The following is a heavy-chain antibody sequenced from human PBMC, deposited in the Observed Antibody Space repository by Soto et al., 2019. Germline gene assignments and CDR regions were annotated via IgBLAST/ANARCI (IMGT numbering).Heavy chain of an antibody. J-gene: IGHJ4*02. CDR3: AVAVAGPTAIGY. V-gene: IGHV3-74*01. D-gene: IGHD6-19*01. CDR2: IKSDGTYR. Sequence: PGGSLRLSCAASGFSFSSHWMHWVRRTPGAGLACVARIKSDGTYRDYGDSVQGRFTISRDNAKSTLYLHMNNLRADDTAVYYCAVAVAGPTAIGYWGQGTLVTVSS. CDR1: GFSFSSHW.